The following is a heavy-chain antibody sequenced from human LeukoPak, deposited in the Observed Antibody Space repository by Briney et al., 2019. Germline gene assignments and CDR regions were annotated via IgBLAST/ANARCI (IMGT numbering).Heavy chain of an antibody. CDR2: ISAYNGNT. Sequence: GASVKVSCKASGYTFTSYGISWVRQAPGQGLEWMGWISAYNGNTNYAQKLQGRVTMTTDTSTSTAYMELRSLRSDDTAVYYCARDGTYSSGWSDWFDPWGQGALVTVSS. D-gene: IGHD6-19*01. J-gene: IGHJ5*02. CDR1: GYTFTSYG. CDR3: ARDGTYSSGWSDWFDP. V-gene: IGHV1-18*01.